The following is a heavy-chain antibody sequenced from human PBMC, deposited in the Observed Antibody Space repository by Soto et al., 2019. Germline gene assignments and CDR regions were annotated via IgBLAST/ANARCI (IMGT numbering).Heavy chain of an antibody. CDR1: GGTFSSYA. V-gene: IGHV1-69*13. CDR2: IIPIFGTA. Sequence: ASVKVSCKASGGTFSSYAISWVRQAPGQGLEWMGGIIPIFGTANYAQKFQGRVTITADESTSTAYMELSSLRSEDTAVYYCARGYCTNGVCSIRDLYYYYGMGVRGQGTTVTVSS. D-gene: IGHD2-8*01. J-gene: IGHJ6*02. CDR3: ARGYCTNGVCSIRDLYYYYGMGV.